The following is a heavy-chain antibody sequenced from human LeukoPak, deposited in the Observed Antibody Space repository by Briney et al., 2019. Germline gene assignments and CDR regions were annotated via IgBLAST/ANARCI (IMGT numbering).Heavy chain of an antibody. J-gene: IGHJ6*02. CDR3: AREGGHYYGSGSYTPNFYGMDV. V-gene: IGHV3-30-3*01. CDR1: GFTFNIYA. D-gene: IGHD3-10*01. Sequence: GGSLRLSCAASGFTFNIYAIHWVRQAPGKGLEWVAVISFDGINKYYADSVKGRFTNSRDNSKTTLYLQMNSLRAEDTAVYYCAREGGHYYGSGSYTPNFYGMDVWGQGTTVTVSS. CDR2: ISFDGINK.